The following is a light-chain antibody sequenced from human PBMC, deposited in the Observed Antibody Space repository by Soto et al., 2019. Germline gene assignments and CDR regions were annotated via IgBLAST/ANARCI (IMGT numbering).Light chain of an antibody. J-gene: IGKJ4*02. CDR2: GAS. V-gene: IGKV3-20*01. CDR1: QSVSSNY. Sequence: EIVLTQSPATLSLSPGERATLSCRASQSVSSNYLAWYQQKRGQPPRLLIYGASIRATGIPYRFSGSGSGTDFPLTISILEPEDFAVYYWQQYGSSPLTFGGGTKVDIK. CDR3: QQYGSSPLT.